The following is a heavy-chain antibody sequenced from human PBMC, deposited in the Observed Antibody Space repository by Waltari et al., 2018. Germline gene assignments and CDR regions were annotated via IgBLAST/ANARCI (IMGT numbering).Heavy chain of an antibody. D-gene: IGHD6-19*01. V-gene: IGHV4-4*02. CDR2: IYHSGST. CDR1: GGSISSSNW. CDR3: ARAGIAVAGRIDY. J-gene: IGHJ4*02. Sequence: QVQLQESGPGLVKPSGTLPPTCAVSGGSISSSNWWSWVRQPPGKGLEGIGEIYHSGSTNYNPSRKSRVTISVDKSKNQFSLKLSSVTAADTAVYYCARAGIAVAGRIDYWGQGTLVTVSS.